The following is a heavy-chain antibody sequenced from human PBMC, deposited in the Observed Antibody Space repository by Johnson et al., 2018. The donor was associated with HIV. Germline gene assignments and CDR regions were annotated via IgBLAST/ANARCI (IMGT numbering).Heavy chain of an antibody. V-gene: IGHV3-20*04. J-gene: IGHJ3*02. CDR3: AKDLTGIAAAGTKSPSAFDI. Sequence: VQLVESGGGVVRPGGSLRLSCAASGFTFDDYGMYWVRQAPGNGLEWVSGITWDGGRTGHAASVKGRFTIARGDARNSMYVQMNSLRAEDTALYYCAKDLTGIAAAGTKSPSAFDIWGQGTMVTVSS. D-gene: IGHD6-13*01. CDR2: ITWDGGRT. CDR1: GFTFDDYG.